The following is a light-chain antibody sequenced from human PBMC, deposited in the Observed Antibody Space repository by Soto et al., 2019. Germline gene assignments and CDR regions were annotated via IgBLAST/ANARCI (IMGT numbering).Light chain of an antibody. Sequence: EIVLTQSPGTLSLSPGGRATLSCRASQSVSSTHLAWYQQRPGQAPRLLIYGASSRATGIPDRFSGSGSGTDLTLTISRLEPEDFAVYFCQQFGSSPWTFGQGTKVEIK. CDR3: QQFGSSPWT. J-gene: IGKJ1*01. V-gene: IGKV3-20*01. CDR2: GAS. CDR1: QSVSSTH.